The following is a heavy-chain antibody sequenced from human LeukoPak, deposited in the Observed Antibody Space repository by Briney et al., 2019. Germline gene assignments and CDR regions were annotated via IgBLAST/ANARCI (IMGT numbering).Heavy chain of an antibody. CDR1: GDSISSSNSY. D-gene: IGHD2-2*01. J-gene: IGHJ4*02. CDR3: AGQSGSHPYHPLIY. CDR2: MYYSRST. V-gene: IGHV4-39*01. Sequence: SETLSLTCTVSGDSISSSNSYWGWIRQPPGKGLEWIGSMYYSRSTYYNPSLKSRVTISVDTSKSQFSLKLSSVTAADAALYYCAGQSGSHPYHPLIYWGQGTLVTVSS.